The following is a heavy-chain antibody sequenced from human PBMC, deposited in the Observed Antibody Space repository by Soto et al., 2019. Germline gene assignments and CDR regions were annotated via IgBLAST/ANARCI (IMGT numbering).Heavy chain of an antibody. J-gene: IGHJ4*02. CDR3: ARVVRNRLRYFDWPTVDY. CDR1: GGSISSGDYY. V-gene: IGHV4-30-4*01. CDR2: IYYSGST. D-gene: IGHD3-9*01. Sequence: QVQLQESGPGLVKPSQTLSLTCTVSGGSISSGDYYWSWIRQPPGKGLEWIGYIYYSGSTYYNPSLKSRVTISVDTSKNQFSLKLSSVTAADTAVYYCARVVRNRLRYFDWPTVDYWGQGTLVTVSS.